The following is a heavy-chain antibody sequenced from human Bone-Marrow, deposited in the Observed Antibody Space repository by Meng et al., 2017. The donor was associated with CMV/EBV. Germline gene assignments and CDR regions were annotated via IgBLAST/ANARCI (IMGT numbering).Heavy chain of an antibody. V-gene: IGHV1-69*02. J-gene: IGHJ4*02. CDR2: IIPILGIA. Sequence: SVKVSCKASGGTFSSYTISWVRQAPGQGLEWMGRIIPILGIANYAQKFQGRVTMTRNTSISTAYMELSSLRSEDTAVYYCARGEGYDYGDSFDYWGQGPLVTVSS. D-gene: IGHD4-17*01. CDR3: ARGEGYDYGDSFDY. CDR1: GGTFSSYT.